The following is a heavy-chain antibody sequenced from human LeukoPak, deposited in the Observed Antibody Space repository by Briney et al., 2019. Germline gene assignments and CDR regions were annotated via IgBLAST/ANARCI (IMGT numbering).Heavy chain of an antibody. CDR3: AKDRYSYAFEYSDS. V-gene: IGHV3-30*18. CDR2: ISNDGSKK. J-gene: IGHJ4*02. CDR1: GSTFSSYG. Sequence: GGSLRLSCAAPGSTFSSYGMHWVRQAPGKGLDWVAVISNDGSKKYYADSVKGRFTISRDNSKNTLSLQVSSLRTEDTAVYYCAKDRYSYAFEYSDSWGQGTLVTVSS. D-gene: IGHD5-18*01.